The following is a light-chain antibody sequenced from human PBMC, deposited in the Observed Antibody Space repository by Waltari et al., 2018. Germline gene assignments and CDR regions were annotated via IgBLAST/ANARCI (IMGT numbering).Light chain of an antibody. V-gene: IGLV3-27*01. CDR2: KDS. CDR1: VLAKGF. Sequence: SYELTQPSSESVSQGQTAEITCPGYVLAKGFVRWFVQRPGQAPALIIYKDSERPSGVPARFSGSRSGTTVTLTISGAQVEDEADYYCYSATDNRLLFGGGTKLTVL. J-gene: IGLJ2*01. CDR3: YSATDNRLL.